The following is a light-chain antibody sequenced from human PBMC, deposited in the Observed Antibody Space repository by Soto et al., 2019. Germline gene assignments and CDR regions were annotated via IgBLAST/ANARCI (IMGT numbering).Light chain of an antibody. CDR2: DVS. J-gene: IGKJ1*01. V-gene: IGKV3D-20*02. CDR3: QQRSNWPPWT. CDR1: QTITNTY. Sequence: ENVLTQSPGTLSLSPGERATLSCRASQTITNTYLAWYQKKVGQAPRLLIYDVSTRATGIPDRFSGSGSGTDFTLTISRLEPEDFAVYYCQQRSNWPPWTFGQGTKVEIK.